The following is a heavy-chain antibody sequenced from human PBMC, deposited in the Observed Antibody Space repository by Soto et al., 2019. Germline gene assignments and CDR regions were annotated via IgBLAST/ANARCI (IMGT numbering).Heavy chain of an antibody. J-gene: IGHJ5*02. CDR1: GGSISSGGYS. Sequence: PSETLSLTCAVSGGSISSGGYSWSWIRQPPGKGLEWIGYIYHSGSTYYNPSLKSRVTISVDRSKNQFSLKLSSVTAADTAVYYCARGYCIRSRDARCTWFDPWGQGTLVTVS. CDR3: ARGYCIRSRDARCTWFDP. CDR2: IYHSGST. D-gene: IGHD2-2*01. V-gene: IGHV4-30-2*01.